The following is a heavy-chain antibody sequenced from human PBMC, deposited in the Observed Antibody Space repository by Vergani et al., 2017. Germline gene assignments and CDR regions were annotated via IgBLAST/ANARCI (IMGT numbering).Heavy chain of an antibody. CDR1: GGSISSSSYY. V-gene: IGHV4-39*01. J-gene: IGHJ5*02. CDR3: ARIGYSSGYWFDP. Sequence: QLQLQESGPGLVKPSETLSLTCTVSGGSISSSSYYWGWIRQPPGKGLEWIGSIYYSGTTDYNPSLKSRGTISVDTAKNQFSLKLSSVTAADTAVYECARIGYSSGYWFDPWGQGTLVTVSS. D-gene: IGHD6-19*01. CDR2: IYYSGTT.